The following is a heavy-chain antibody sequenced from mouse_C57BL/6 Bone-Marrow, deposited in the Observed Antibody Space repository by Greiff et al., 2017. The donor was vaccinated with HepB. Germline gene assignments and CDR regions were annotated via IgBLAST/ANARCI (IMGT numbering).Heavy chain of an antibody. CDR2: IRFKSDNYAT. CDR3: TPITTVVGNYAMDY. CDR1: GFTFSNYW. V-gene: IGHV6-3*01. D-gene: IGHD1-1*01. J-gene: IGHJ4*01. Sequence: EVKVIESGGGLVQPGGSMKLSCVASGFTFSNYWMNWVRQSPEKGLEWVAQIRFKSDNYATHYAVSVKGRFTISRDDSKSSVYLQMNNLRAEDTGMYYCTPITTVVGNYAMDYWGKGTSVTVSS.